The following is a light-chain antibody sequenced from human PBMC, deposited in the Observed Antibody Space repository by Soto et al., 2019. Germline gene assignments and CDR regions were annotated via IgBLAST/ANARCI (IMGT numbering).Light chain of an antibody. J-gene: IGKJ4*01. Sequence: DIQMTQSPSSLSASVGDRVTITCRASQSVSSYLNWYQQIPGKAPKLLIYGASSLRSGVPSRFSGSGSDTDFTLTISSLQPEDFATYYCQHTYITPPLTFGGGTKVEIK. CDR2: GAS. CDR3: QHTYITPPLT. CDR1: QSVSSY. V-gene: IGKV1-39*01.